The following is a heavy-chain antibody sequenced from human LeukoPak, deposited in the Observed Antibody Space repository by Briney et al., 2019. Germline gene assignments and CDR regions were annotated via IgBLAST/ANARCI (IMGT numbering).Heavy chain of an antibody. D-gene: IGHD3-22*01. CDR3: ARDVYDSSSRFDP. Sequence: GASVKVSCKASGYTFTGYYIHWVRQAPGQGLEWMGWINPNGGGTNYAQKFQGRVTMTRDTSISTAYMELSRLRSDDTAVYYCARDVYDSSSRFDPWGQGTLVTVSS. J-gene: IGHJ5*02. V-gene: IGHV1-2*02. CDR2: INPNGGGT. CDR1: GYTFTGYY.